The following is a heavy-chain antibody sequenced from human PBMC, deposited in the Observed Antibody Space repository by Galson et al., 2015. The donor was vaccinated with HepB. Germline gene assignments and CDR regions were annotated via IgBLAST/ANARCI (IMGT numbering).Heavy chain of an antibody. CDR2: ISGSGGST. D-gene: IGHD3-22*01. CDR3: AKSLMVVITPNAFDI. V-gene: IGHV3-23*01. Sequence: SLRLSCAASGFTFSSYAMSWVRQAPGKGLEWVSAISGSGGSTYYADSVKGRFTIPRDNSKNTLYLQMNSLRAEDTAVYYCAKSLMVVITPNAFDIWGQGTMVTVSS. CDR1: GFTFSSYA. J-gene: IGHJ3*02.